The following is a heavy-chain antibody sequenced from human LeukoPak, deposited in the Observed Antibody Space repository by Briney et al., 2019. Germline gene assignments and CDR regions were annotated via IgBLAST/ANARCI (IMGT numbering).Heavy chain of an antibody. CDR1: EYSFTSSW. Sequence: GESLKISCQASEYSFTSSWIGWARQMPGKGLEWMAIINPGDSDTRYSPSFQGQVTISADKSISTAYLQWSSLKASDTAMYYCARHLDDSSGYYYRTMYYFDYWGQGTLVTVSS. V-gene: IGHV5-51*01. D-gene: IGHD3-22*01. CDR3: ARHLDDSSGYYYRTMYYFDY. J-gene: IGHJ4*02. CDR2: INPGDSDT.